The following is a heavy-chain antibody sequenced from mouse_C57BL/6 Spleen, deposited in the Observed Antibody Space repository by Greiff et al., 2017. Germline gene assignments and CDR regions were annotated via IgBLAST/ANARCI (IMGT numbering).Heavy chain of an antibody. J-gene: IGHJ3*01. D-gene: IGHD2-2*01. CDR2: RRNKANDYTT. V-gene: IGHV7-1*01. Sequence: EVQVVESGGGLVQSGRSLILSCAPSGFTCSDFYMEWVRQAPGKGLEWIAARRNKANDYTTEYSASVKGRFIVSRDTSQSILYLQMNALRAEDNATYDCARDDGSTGFAYWGQGTLVTVSA. CDR1: GFTCSDFY. CDR3: ARDDGSTGFAY.